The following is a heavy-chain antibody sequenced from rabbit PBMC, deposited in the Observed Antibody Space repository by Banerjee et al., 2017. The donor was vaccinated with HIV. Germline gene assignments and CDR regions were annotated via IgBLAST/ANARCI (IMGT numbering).Heavy chain of an antibody. CDR3: ARALSSDGLDL. D-gene: IGHD1-1*01. V-gene: IGHV1S47*01. CDR2: IYNGDGST. Sequence: QQQLEESGGGLVKPEGSLTLTCTASGFSFSSSDYMCWVRQAPGKGLEWIACIYNGDGSTYYASWVNGRFTISRSTSLNTVTLQMTSLTAADTATYFCARALSSDGLDLWGPGTLVTVS. CDR1: GFSFSSSD. J-gene: IGHJ2*01.